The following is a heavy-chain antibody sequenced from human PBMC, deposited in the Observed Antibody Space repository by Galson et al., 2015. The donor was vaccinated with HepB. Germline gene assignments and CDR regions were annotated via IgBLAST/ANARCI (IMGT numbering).Heavy chain of an antibody. CDR2: INLDGTTT. CDR3: ARGNYYAMDV. V-gene: IGHV3-74*01. J-gene: IGHJ6*02. Sequence: KGLVWVSRINLDGTTTSYADSVKGRVTISRDNAKNTLYLQMNSLRAEDTAVYYCARGNYYAMDVWGQGTTVTVSS. D-gene: IGHD2/OR15-2a*01.